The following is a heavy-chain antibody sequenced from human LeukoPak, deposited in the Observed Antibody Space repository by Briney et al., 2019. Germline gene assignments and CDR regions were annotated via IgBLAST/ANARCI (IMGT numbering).Heavy chain of an antibody. D-gene: IGHD3-10*01. J-gene: IGHJ5*02. CDR1: GYTFTSYD. CDR3: ARGLFWFGDLKTHWFDP. Sequence: GASVKVSCKASGYTFTSYDINWMRQATEQGLEFMWWMNPKTGNTGYEQKFQGRVTMTTDTSISTAYMELISLRSEDTAVYYCARGLFWFGDLKTHWFDPWGQGTQVTVSS. CDR2: MNPKTGNT. V-gene: IGHV1-8*01.